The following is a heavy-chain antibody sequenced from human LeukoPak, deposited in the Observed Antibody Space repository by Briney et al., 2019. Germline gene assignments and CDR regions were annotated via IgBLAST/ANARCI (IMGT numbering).Heavy chain of an antibody. V-gene: IGHV4-34*01. CDR2: INHSGST. CDR1: VGSFSGYY. CDR3: ARLTWQQLVDY. D-gene: IGHD6-13*01. J-gene: IGHJ4*02. Sequence: SETLSLTCAVYVGSFSGYYWSWIRQPPGKGLEWIGDINHSGSTNYNPSLKSRVSISVVTSKNQFSLKLSSVTAADTAVYYCARLTWQQLVDYWGQGTLVTVSS.